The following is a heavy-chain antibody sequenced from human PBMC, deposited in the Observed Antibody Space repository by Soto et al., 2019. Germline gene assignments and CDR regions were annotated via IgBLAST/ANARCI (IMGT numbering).Heavy chain of an antibody. CDR2: FSPENGNT. Sequence: ASVKVSCKASGYTFTSYGISWVRQAPGKGLEWMGGFSPENGNTNYAQKFQGRVTMTTDTSTNTAYMELSSLRSEDTAVYYCATQSGYYYFDYWGQGTLVTVSS. J-gene: IGHJ4*02. CDR3: ATQSGYYYFDY. V-gene: IGHV1-18*01. D-gene: IGHD3-3*01. CDR1: GYTFTSYG.